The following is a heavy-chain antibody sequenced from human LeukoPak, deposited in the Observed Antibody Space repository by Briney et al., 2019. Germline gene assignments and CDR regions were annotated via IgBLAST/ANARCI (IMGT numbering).Heavy chain of an antibody. Sequence: GSLRLSCAASGFPFNSFWMHWVRQAPGKGLVWVSDMNEYSTTIRYADSVKGRFTISRDNAKSILYLQMNNLRAEDTAMYFCARRGVNPVDHWGQGTLVTVSS. D-gene: IGHD1-14*01. CDR2: MNEYSTTI. V-gene: IGHV3-74*01. J-gene: IGHJ4*02. CDR1: GFPFNSFW. CDR3: ARRGVNPVDH.